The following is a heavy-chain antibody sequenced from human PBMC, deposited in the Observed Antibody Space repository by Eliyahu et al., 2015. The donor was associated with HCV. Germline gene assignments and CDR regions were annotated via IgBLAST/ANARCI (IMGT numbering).Heavy chain of an antibody. CDR3: ATDRGVAPSRYYYYTRDV. V-gene: IGHV1-24*01. Sequence: QVQVVQSGAEVKRPGASVKVSCKISGSTLTDCSPFPGCARLLEDNLSGWQALILKMGGQSTLRGSRAGVTMTDDTSSHISYLELSNLRSEDTAVYYCATDRGVAPSRYYYYTRDVWGQGTPITVS. CDR1: GSTLTDCSP. CDR2: LILKMGG. J-gene: IGHJ6*02. D-gene: IGHD3-10*01.